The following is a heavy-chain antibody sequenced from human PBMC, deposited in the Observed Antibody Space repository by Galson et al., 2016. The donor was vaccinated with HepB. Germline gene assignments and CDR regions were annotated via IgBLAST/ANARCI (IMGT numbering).Heavy chain of an antibody. CDR3: ARDEGRSYSGMDF. CDR1: GFTLSNYA. J-gene: IGHJ4*02. V-gene: IGHV3-30*04. D-gene: IGHD1-26*01. CDR2: ISYDGSNR. Sequence: SLRLSCAAPGFTLSNYAMHWVRQAPGKGLEWVAIISYDGSNRYYADPVKGRFTISRDNSKNTLYLQMNSLRADDTAVFYCARDEGRSYSGMDFWGQGTLVTVSS.